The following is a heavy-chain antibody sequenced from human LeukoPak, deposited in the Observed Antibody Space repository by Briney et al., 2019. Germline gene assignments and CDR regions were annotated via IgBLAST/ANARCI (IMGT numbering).Heavy chain of an antibody. D-gene: IGHD1/OR15-1a*01. V-gene: IGHV3-15*01. CDR2: IKSRPDGGAT. J-gene: IGHJ4*02. CDR3: TTGGDWNNMGVSFDY. Sequence: PGGSLRLSCAASGFTFSSYNINWVRQAPGKGLEWVGRIKSRPDGGATDHAAPVKGRFTISRDDSKNMLYLQMRSLKSEDTAVYYCTTGGDWNNMGVSFDYWGQGTLVTVSS. CDR1: GFTFSSYN.